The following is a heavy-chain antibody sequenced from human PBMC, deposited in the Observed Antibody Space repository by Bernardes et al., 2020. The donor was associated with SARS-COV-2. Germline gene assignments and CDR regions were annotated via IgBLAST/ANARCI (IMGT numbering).Heavy chain of an antibody. CDR1: GGSISSYY. CDR3: ARDGLYGWFDP. J-gene: IGHJ5*02. CDR2: IYYSGST. D-gene: IGHD4-17*01. Sequence: SETLTLTCTVSGGSISSYYWSWIRQPPGKGLEWIGYIYYSGSTNYNPSLKSRVTISVDTSKNQFSLKLSSVTAADTAVYYCARDGLYGWFDPWGQGTLVTGSS. V-gene: IGHV4-59*01.